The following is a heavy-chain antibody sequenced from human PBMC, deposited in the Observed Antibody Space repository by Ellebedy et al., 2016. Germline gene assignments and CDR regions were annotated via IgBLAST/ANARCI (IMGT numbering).Heavy chain of an antibody. CDR2: ISWDGGST. CDR3: AKGDVLRYFDWLPRGNYYYYGMDV. CDR1: GFTFDDYA. D-gene: IGHD3-9*01. J-gene: IGHJ6*02. Sequence: GGSLRLXCAASGFTFDDYAMHWVRQAPGKGLEWVSLISWDGGSTYYADSVKGRFTISRDNSKNSLYLQMNSLRAEDTALYYCAKGDVLRYFDWLPRGNYYYYGMDVWGQGTTVTVSS. V-gene: IGHV3-43D*03.